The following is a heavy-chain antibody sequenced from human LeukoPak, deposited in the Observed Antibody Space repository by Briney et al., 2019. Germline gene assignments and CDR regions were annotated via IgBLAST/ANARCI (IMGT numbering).Heavy chain of an antibody. Sequence: EASVKVSCKASGYTFTSYDINWVRQATGQGLEWMGWMNPNSGNTGYAQKFQGRVTMTRDTSISTAYMELSRLRSDDTAVCYCARDSGERGSGSYLIAYWGQGTLVTVSS. J-gene: IGHJ4*02. CDR3: ARDSGERGSGSYLIAY. CDR2: MNPNSGNT. V-gene: IGHV1-8*01. D-gene: IGHD3-10*01. CDR1: GYTFTSYD.